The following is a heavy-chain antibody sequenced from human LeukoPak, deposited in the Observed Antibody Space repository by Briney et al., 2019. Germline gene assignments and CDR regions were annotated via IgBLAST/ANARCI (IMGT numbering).Heavy chain of an antibody. CDR1: GGSFSGYY. J-gene: IGHJ6*02. D-gene: IGHD2-15*01. CDR3: ARVRGGWRGPYYYGMDV. Sequence: PSETLSLTCAVYGGSFSGYYWSWIRQPPGKGLEWIGYIYYSGSTNYNPSLKSRVTISVDTSKNQFSLKLSSVTAADTAVYYCARVRGGWRGPYYYGMDVWGQGTTVTVSS. V-gene: IGHV4-59*01. CDR2: IYYSGST.